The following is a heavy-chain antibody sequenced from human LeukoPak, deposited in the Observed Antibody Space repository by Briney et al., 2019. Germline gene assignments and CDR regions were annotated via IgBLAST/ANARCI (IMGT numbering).Heavy chain of an antibody. Sequence: PGRSLRLSCAASGFTFDDYAMHWVRQAPGKGLEWVSGISWNSGSIGYADSVKGRFTISRDNAKNSLYLQMNSLRAEDTALYYCARAGVAATTLLNWFDPWGQGTLATVSS. D-gene: IGHD2-15*01. CDR1: GFTFDDYA. J-gene: IGHJ5*02. CDR2: ISWNSGSI. V-gene: IGHV3-9*01. CDR3: ARAGVAATTLLNWFDP.